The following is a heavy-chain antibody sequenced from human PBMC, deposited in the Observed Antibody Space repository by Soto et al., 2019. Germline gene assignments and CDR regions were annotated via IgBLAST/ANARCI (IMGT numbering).Heavy chain of an antibody. J-gene: IGHJ1*01. CDR1: GGSISSSSYY. V-gene: IGHV4-39*01. CDR3: ARQLRIPGYCSGGSCYDKYFQH. Sequence: SETLSLTCTVSGGSISSSSYYWGWIRQPPGKGLEWIGSIYYSGSTYYNPSLKSRVTISVDTSKNQFSLKLSSFTAADTAVYYCARQLRIPGYCSGGSCYDKYFQHWGQGTLVTVSS. D-gene: IGHD2-15*01. CDR2: IYYSGST.